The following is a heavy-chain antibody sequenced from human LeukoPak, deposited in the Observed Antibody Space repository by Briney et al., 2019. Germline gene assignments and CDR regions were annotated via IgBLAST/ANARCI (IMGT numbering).Heavy chain of an antibody. CDR1: GYTFTSYY. J-gene: IGHJ5*02. Sequence: ASVKVSCKASGYTFTSYYMHWVRQAPGQGLEWMGIINPSGGSTSYAQKFQGRVTMTRDTSTSTVYMELSSLRSEDTAAYYCAREGPPYYDFWSGYYLNWFDPWGQGTLVTVSS. CDR2: INPSGGST. CDR3: AREGPPYYDFWSGYYLNWFDP. D-gene: IGHD3-3*01. V-gene: IGHV1-46*03.